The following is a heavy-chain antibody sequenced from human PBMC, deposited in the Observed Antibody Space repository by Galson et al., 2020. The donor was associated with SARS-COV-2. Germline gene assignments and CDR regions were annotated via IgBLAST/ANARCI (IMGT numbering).Heavy chain of an antibody. CDR3: FVDSSGDWSDAFDV. D-gene: IGHD3-22*01. CDR1: GFTFDDYA. V-gene: IGHV3-9*01. Sequence: SLKISCATSGFTFDDYAMNWVRQAPGKGLEWVSGISWNSGMITYADSVKGRFIISRDNAKNSLYLQMNNLRTEDTALYYCFVDSSGDWSDAFDVWGQGTMVTVSS. CDR2: ISWNSGMI. J-gene: IGHJ3*01.